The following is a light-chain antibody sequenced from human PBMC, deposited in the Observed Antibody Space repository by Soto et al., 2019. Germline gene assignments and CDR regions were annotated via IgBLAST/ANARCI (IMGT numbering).Light chain of an antibody. Sequence: GTLSLFHGVRATLSCRAIQSVSSNLAWYPQKPGQAPRLLIYGASTRATGIPARFSGSGSGTDFSLTSGILQSEDFAVYCCHQYNRFPTFGQGTKVDIK. J-gene: IGKJ1*01. CDR1: QSVSSN. CDR3: HQYNRFPT. V-gene: IGKV3-15*01. CDR2: GAS.